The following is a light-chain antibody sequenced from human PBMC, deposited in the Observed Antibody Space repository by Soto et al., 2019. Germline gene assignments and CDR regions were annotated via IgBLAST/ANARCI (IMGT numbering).Light chain of an antibody. J-gene: IGKJ2*01. CDR3: QHRGKWPRT. CDR1: QSVSSY. CDR2: GAS. Sequence: EIVLTQSPANLSLSPGERATLSCRASQSVSSYLAWYQQKPGQAPRLLIYGASSRATGIPARFSGRGSGTDFTLDISILEPEDFAVYYCQHRGKWPRTFGQGTKLEIK. V-gene: IGKV3-11*01.